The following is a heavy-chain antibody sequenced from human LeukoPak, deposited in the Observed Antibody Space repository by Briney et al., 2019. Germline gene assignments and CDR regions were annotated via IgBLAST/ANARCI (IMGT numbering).Heavy chain of an antibody. D-gene: IGHD2-2*01. CDR1: GGSISSYY. J-gene: IGHJ3*02. V-gene: IGHV4-4*07. CDR3: AREDCSSTSCLRGFDI. CDR2: IYTSGST. Sequence: SETLSLTCTVSGGSISSYYWSWIRQPPGKGLEWIGRIYTSGSTNYNPSLKSRVTMSVDTSKNQFSLKLSSVTAADTAVYYCAREDCSSTSCLRGFDIWGQGTMVTVSS.